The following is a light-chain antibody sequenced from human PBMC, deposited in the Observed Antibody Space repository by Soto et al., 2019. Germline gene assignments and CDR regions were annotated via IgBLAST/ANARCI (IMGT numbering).Light chain of an antibody. CDR2: GAS. CDR1: QSVSSN. V-gene: IGKV3-15*01. J-gene: IGKJ1*01. CDR3: QQYNNWPPGT. Sequence: EIVMTQSPATLSVSPGERATPSCRASQSVSSNLAWYQQKPGQAPRLLIYGASTRATGIPARFSGSGSGTEFTLIISSLQSEDFTVYYCQQYNNWPPGTFGQGTKVDIK.